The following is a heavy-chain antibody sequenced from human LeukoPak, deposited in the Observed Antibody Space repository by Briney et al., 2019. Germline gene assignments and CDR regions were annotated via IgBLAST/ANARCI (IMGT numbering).Heavy chain of an antibody. Sequence: GGSLRLSCAASGFSFSRYWMHWVRQAPGKGLVWVSHINTDGRSTNYADSVKGRFTISRDNAKNTVTLQMNSLRAEDTAVYYCARDNGGVDYWGQGTLVTVSS. J-gene: IGHJ4*02. CDR2: INTDGRST. CDR3: ARDNGGVDY. V-gene: IGHV3-74*01. CDR1: GFSFSRYW. D-gene: IGHD2-8*02.